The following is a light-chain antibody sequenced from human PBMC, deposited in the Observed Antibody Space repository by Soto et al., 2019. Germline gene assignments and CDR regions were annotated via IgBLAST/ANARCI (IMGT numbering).Light chain of an antibody. CDR2: KAS. CDR1: QTISSW. Sequence: DIQMTQSPSTLSGSVGDRVTITCRASQTISSWLAWYQQKPGKAPKLLIYKASTLKSGVPSRFSGSGSGTEFTLTIRILQHDDFATYYCQHYTSYSEAFGQGTKVERK. J-gene: IGKJ1*01. V-gene: IGKV1-5*03. CDR3: QHYTSYSEA.